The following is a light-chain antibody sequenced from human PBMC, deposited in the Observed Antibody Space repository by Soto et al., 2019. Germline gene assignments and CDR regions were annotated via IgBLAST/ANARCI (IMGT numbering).Light chain of an antibody. CDR2: GAT. Sequence: EIVLTQSPGTLSLTPGERATLSCRDSQSVSSNLLAWYQQKPGQAPRLLIYGATNRATGIPDRFSGSGSGTDFTLTISRLEPEDFAVYYCQQYGSSPRTFGQGTMVDIK. J-gene: IGKJ1*01. V-gene: IGKV3-20*01. CDR3: QQYGSSPRT. CDR1: QSVSSNL.